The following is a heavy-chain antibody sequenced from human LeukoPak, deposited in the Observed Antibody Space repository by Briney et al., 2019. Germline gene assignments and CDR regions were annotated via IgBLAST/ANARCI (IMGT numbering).Heavy chain of an antibody. Sequence: SETLSLTCAGYGGSFSGYYWSWIRQPPGKGLEWIGEINHSGSTNYNPSLKSRVTISVDTSKNQFSLKLSSVTAADTAVYYCARGHSMVRGYHWDWKGGSTLGYWGQGTLVTVSS. V-gene: IGHV4-34*01. J-gene: IGHJ4*02. CDR1: GGSFSGYY. CDR2: INHSGST. CDR3: ARGHSMVRGYHWDWKGGSTLGY. D-gene: IGHD3-10*01.